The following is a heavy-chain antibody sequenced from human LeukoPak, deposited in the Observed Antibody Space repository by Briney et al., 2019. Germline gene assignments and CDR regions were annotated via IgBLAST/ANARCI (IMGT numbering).Heavy chain of an antibody. CDR3: ARDGMVPAAIRVEEFDY. J-gene: IGHJ4*02. CDR1: GFTFSSYA. Sequence: GRSLRLSCAATGFTFSSYAMHWVSQAPGKGLELVEVLWYDGGNKYFADSVKGRFTISRDNSKNTLYLQMNSLRAEDRAVYYCARDGMVPAAIRVEEFDYWGQGTLVTVSS. V-gene: IGHV3-33*01. D-gene: IGHD2-2*02. CDR2: LWYDGGNK.